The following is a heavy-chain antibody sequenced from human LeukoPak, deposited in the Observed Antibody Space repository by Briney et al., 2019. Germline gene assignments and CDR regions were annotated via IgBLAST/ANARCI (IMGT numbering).Heavy chain of an antibody. CDR1: GFTFGSYA. J-gene: IGHJ5*02. Sequence: GGSLRLSCAASGFTFGSYAMSWVCQAPGKGLEWVSAISGSGGSTYYADSVKGRFTISRDNSKNTLYLQMNSLRAEDTAVYYCAKASYSGYSSSRTWFDPWGQGTLVTVSS. CDR2: ISGSGGST. D-gene: IGHD6-13*01. CDR3: AKASYSGYSSSRTWFDP. V-gene: IGHV3-23*01.